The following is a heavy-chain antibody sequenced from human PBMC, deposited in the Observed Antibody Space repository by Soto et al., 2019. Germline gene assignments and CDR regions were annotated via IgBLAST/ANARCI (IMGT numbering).Heavy chain of an antibody. CDR2: ISAYNGNT. V-gene: IGHV1-18*01. J-gene: IGHJ3*02. Sequence: ASVKVSCKSSGYTFTSYGISCVRQAPGQGLEWMGWISAYNGNTNYAQKLQGRVTMTTDTSTSTAYMELRSLRSDDTAVYYCARDPRVEHAFDIWGQGTMVTVSS. CDR1: GYTFTSYG. CDR3: ARDPRVEHAFDI. D-gene: IGHD1-1*01.